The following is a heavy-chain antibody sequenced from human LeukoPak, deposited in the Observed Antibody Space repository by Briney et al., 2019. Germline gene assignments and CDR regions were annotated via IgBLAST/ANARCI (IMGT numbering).Heavy chain of an antibody. D-gene: IGHD3-22*01. V-gene: IGHV3-23*01. CDR1: GFTFSSYA. CDR2: ISGSGGST. Sequence: AGGSLRLSCAASGFTFSSYAMSWVRQAPGKGLEWVSAISGSGGSTYYADSVKGRFTISRDNSKNTLYLQMNSLRAEDTAVYYCAKEKYYYDRSYYFDYWGQGTLVTVSS. J-gene: IGHJ4*02. CDR3: AKEKYYYDRSYYFDY.